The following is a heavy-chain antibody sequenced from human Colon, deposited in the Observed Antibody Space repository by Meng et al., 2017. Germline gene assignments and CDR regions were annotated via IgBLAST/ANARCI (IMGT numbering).Heavy chain of an antibody. Sequence: QVQLQVSGPRLVKPSQTLSLTCTVSGDSVSSNSYYWTWIRQHPGTGLEWIGYIYSGGISHYNPSLKSRITMSIDTSKNQFSLQLTSVTAADTAIYYCARDPLAVGPTDRGLDSWGQGTLVTVSS. CDR2: IYSGGIS. CDR1: GDSVSSNSYY. V-gene: IGHV4-31*03. CDR3: ARDPLAVGPTDRGLDS. D-gene: IGHD1-26*01. J-gene: IGHJ4*02.